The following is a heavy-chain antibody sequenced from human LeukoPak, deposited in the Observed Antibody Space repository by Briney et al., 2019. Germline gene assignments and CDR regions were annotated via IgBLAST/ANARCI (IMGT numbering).Heavy chain of an antibody. J-gene: IGHJ3*02. V-gene: IGHV5-51*01. CDR1: GYSFTSYW. CDR3: ARHNRAVVIMGDAFNI. CDR2: IYPGDSDT. Sequence: GESLKISCKGSGYSFTSYWIGWVRQMPGKGLEWMGIIYPGDSDTRYSPSFQGQVTISADKSISTAYLQWSSLKASDTAMYYCARHNRAVVIMGDAFNIWGQGTMVTVSS. D-gene: IGHD3-3*01.